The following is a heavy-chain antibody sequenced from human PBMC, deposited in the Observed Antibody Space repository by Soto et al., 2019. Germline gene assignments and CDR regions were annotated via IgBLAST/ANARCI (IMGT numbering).Heavy chain of an antibody. D-gene: IGHD5-12*01. J-gene: IGHJ4*02. V-gene: IGHV4-59*01. CDR2: IHYNGNT. CDR3: AREANLGRWLQPLDF. CDR1: GDSISAYS. Sequence: QVQLQVSGPGLVKPSETLSLTCTVSGDSISAYSWSWVRQPPGKGLEWIGNIHYNGNTKYNPSLKSRVTMSLDTSKNQFYLRLISVTAADTAKYVCAREANLGRWLQPLDFWGQGTLVTVSS.